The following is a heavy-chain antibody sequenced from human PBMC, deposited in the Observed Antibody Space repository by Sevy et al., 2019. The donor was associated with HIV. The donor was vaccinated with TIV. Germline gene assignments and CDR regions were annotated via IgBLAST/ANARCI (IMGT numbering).Heavy chain of an antibody. CDR3: ARRSGYSYGYSDY. D-gene: IGHD5-18*01. CDR2: ISGSGGST. CDR1: GFTFSSYA. Sequence: GGSLRLSCAASGFTFSSYAMGWVRQAPGKGLEWVSAISGSGGSTYYADSVKGRFTISRDNSKNTLYLQMNSLRAEDTAVYYCARRSGYSYGYSDYWGQGTLVTVSS. V-gene: IGHV3-23*01. J-gene: IGHJ4*02.